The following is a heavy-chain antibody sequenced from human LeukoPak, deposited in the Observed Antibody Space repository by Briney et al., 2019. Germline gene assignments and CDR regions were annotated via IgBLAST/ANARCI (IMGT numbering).Heavy chain of an antibody. CDR3: ARTIGYCSSTSCSNYYYYYGMDV. D-gene: IGHD2-2*01. V-gene: IGHV3-33*01. J-gene: IGHJ6*02. Sequence: GRSLRLSCAASGFTFSSYGMHWVRQAPGKGLEWVAVIWYDGSNKYYADSVKGRFTISRDNSKNTLYLQMNSLRAEDTAVYYCARTIGYCSSTSCSNYYYYYGMDVWGQGTTVTVSS. CDR2: IWYDGSNK. CDR1: GFTFSSYG.